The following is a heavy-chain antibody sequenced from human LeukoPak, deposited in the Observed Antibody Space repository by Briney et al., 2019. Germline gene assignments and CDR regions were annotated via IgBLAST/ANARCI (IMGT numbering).Heavy chain of an antibody. J-gene: IGHJ5*01. Sequence: ASVKVSCKASGHTFTNYGITWVRQAPGQGLEWMGWISTYSGNTNYARNLQGRVTMTTDTSTTTAYMELRSLRSDDTAVYYCARGGVTNWLDSWGQGTLVTVSS. CDR2: ISTYSGNT. CDR1: GHTFTNYG. CDR3: ARGGVTNWLDS. V-gene: IGHV1-18*01. D-gene: IGHD3-10*01.